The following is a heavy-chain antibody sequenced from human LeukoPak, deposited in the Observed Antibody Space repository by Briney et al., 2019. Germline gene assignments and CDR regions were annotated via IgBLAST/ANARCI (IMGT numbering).Heavy chain of an antibody. J-gene: IGHJ3*01. CDR1: GFIFSDYY. D-gene: IGHD6-13*01. CDR2: ISGSGGST. CDR3: AKSNQLVWRVRGNALDF. V-gene: IGHV3-23*01. Sequence: PGGSLRLSCAASGFIFSDYYMSWIRQAPGKGLEWVSAISGSGGSTYYADSVEGRFTISRDNSKNTLYLQLNSLRAEDTAVYFCAKSNQLVWRVRGNALDFWGQGTMVTVSS.